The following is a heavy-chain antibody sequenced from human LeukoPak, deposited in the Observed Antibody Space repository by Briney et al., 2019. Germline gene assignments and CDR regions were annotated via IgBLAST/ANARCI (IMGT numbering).Heavy chain of an antibody. D-gene: IGHD3-10*01. CDR1: GVTFSNYG. J-gene: IGHJ4*02. CDR3: TKVTSGG. V-gene: IGHV3-33*06. CDR2: IWFRGTDK. Sequence: GGSLRLFCAASGVTFSNYGMHWVRQAPGKGLEWGAHIWFRGTDKYYADSVKGRFSISRDNSQNTLYLQPNRLRVEDTAVYYWTKVTSGGWGQGTLVTVSS.